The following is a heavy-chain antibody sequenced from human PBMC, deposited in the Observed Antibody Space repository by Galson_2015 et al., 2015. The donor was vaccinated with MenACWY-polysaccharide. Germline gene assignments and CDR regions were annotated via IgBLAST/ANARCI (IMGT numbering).Heavy chain of an antibody. CDR3: ARIVGGGLDV. Sequence: SLRLSCAASGFTFRNFWMTWVRQAPGEGLEWMANIKEDGSEKDYVGSVKGRFPISRDNAKNSLYLQMNSLRAEDTAVYYCARIVGGGLDVWGQGTTVTVSS. V-gene: IGHV3-7*01. D-gene: IGHD1-26*01. CDR2: IKEDGSEK. J-gene: IGHJ6*02. CDR1: GFTFRNFW.